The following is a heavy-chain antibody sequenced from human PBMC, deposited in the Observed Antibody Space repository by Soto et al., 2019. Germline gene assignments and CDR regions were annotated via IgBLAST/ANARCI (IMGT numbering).Heavy chain of an antibody. CDR2: IYYSGST. V-gene: IGHV4-59*02. D-gene: IGHD3-10*01. J-gene: IGHJ4*02. Sequence: QVQLQESGPGLVKPSETLSLTCTVSGGSVSSYYWSWIRQPPGKGLEWIGYIYYSGSTNYNPSLKSRVTISVDTSKNQFYLKLSSVTAADTAVYYCAREGIRSYFDYWGQGTLVTVSS. CDR1: GGSVSSYY. CDR3: AREGIRSYFDY.